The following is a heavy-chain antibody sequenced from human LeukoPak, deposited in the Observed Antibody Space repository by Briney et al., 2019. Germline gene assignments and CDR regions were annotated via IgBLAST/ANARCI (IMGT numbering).Heavy chain of an antibody. CDR1: GFTFSSYA. D-gene: IGHD6-13*01. CDR2: ISSSSSYI. Sequence: PGGSLRLSCAASGFTFSSYAMNWVRQAPGKGLEWVSSISSSSSYIYYADSVKGRFTISRDNAKNSLYLQMNSLRAEDTAVYYCAREDIAAAGTDYWGQGTLVTVSS. V-gene: IGHV3-21*01. J-gene: IGHJ4*02. CDR3: AREDIAAAGTDY.